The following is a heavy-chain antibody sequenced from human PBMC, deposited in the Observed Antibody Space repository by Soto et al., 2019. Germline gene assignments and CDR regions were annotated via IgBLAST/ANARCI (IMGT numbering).Heavy chain of an antibody. J-gene: IGHJ5*02. Sequence: SETLSLTCAVSGYSISSGYYWGWIRQPPGKGLEWIGSIYHSGSTYYNPSPKSRVTISVDTSKNQFSLKLSSVTAADTAVYYCARDIYYDSSGTNWFDPWGQGTLVTVSS. CDR3: ARDIYYDSSGTNWFDP. CDR1: GYSISSGYY. CDR2: IYHSGST. V-gene: IGHV4-38-2*02. D-gene: IGHD3-22*01.